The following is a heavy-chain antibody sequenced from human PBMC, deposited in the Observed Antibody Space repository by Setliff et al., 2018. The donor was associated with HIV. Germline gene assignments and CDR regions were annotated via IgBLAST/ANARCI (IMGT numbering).Heavy chain of an antibody. CDR1: GGSISSSNW. J-gene: IGHJ4*02. D-gene: IGHD3-16*01. V-gene: IGHV4-4*02. CDR3: VRSRNSYVGGFDF. CDR2: IYQSGSS. Sequence: SETLSLTCAVSGGSISSSNWWSWVCQPPGKGLEWIGEIYQSGSSKYNPSLKSRVIISVDKSKNQFSLKLSSVPAADTAVYYCVRSRNSYVGGFDFWGQGTLVTVSS.